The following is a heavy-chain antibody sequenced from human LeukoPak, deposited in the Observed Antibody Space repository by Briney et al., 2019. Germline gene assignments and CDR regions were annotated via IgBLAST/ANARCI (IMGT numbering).Heavy chain of an antibody. CDR1: GGSFSGYY. Sequence: PSETLSLTCAVYGGSFSGYYWSWIRQPPGKGLGWIGEINHSGSTNYNPSLKSRVTISVDTSKNQFSLKLSSVTAADTAVYYCARHLPILNWFDPWGQGTLVTVSS. V-gene: IGHV4-34*01. CDR3: ARHLPILNWFDP. CDR2: INHSGST. J-gene: IGHJ5*02.